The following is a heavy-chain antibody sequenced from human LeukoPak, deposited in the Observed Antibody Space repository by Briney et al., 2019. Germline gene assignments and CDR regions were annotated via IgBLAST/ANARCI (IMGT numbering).Heavy chain of an antibody. CDR1: GFTFSSYA. J-gene: IGHJ3*02. Sequence: GGSLRLSCAASGFTFSSYAMHWVRQAPGKGLEYVSVISSNGGSTYYANSVKGRFTITRDNSKNTLYLQMGSLRAEDMAVYYCARNRIGTFDIWGQGTMVTVSS. V-gene: IGHV3-64*01. CDR3: ARNRIGTFDI. CDR2: ISSNGGST.